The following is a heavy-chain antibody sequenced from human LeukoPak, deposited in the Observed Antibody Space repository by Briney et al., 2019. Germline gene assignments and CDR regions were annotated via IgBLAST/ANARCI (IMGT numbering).Heavy chain of an antibody. CDR1: GYDFTKYA. V-gene: IGHV1-3*03. J-gene: IGHJ4*02. CDR2: IDAGNGRT. CDR3: ARAKSQWSTSANY. Sequence: ASVKVSCKASGYDFTKYAVQWVRQAPGQRLEWMGWIDAGNGRTKYSQDFQGRVTISRDTSASIAYMELSSLRSDDMAVYYCARAKSQWSTSANYWGQGTLVTVSS. D-gene: IGHD2-2*01.